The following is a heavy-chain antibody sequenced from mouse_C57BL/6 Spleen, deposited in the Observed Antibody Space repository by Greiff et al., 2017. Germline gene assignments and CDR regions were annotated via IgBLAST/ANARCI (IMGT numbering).Heavy chain of an antibody. D-gene: IGHD1-1*01. CDR1: GYAFSSYW. J-gene: IGHJ1*03. Sequence: QVQLQQSGAELVKPGASVKFSCKASGYAFSSYWMNWVKQRPGKGLEWIGQIYPGDGDTNYTGKFKGKATLTADKSSSTAYLQLSSLTSEDSAVSFCARGDDGSVDGYWYFDVWGTGTTVTVSS. CDR3: ARGDDGSVDGYWYFDV. CDR2: IYPGDGDT. V-gene: IGHV1-80*01.